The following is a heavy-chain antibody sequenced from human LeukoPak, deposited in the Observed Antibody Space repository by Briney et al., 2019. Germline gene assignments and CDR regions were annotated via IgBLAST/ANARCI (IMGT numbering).Heavy chain of an antibody. D-gene: IGHD1-26*01. J-gene: IGHJ2*01. CDR1: GGSISSYY. CDR3: ARQVGTTSWYFDL. V-gene: IGHV4-59*01. Sequence: SETLFLTCTVSGGSISSYYWSWIRQPPGKGLEWIGYIYYSGSTNYNPSLKSRVTISVDTSKNQFSLKLSSVTAADTAVYYCARQVGTTSWYFDLWGRGTLVTVSS. CDR2: IYYSGST.